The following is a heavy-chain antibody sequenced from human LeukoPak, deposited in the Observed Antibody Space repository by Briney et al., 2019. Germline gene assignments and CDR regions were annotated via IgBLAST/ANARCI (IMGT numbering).Heavy chain of an antibody. CDR3: ARVGGNYYDLE. V-gene: IGHV1-18*01. J-gene: IGHJ4*02. CDR2: ISAYNGNT. D-gene: IGHD3-22*01. CDR1: GYTFTSYG. Sequence: ASVKVSCRASGYTFTSYGISWVRQAPGQGLEWMGWISAYNGNTNYAQKLQGRVTITRNTSISTAYMELSSLRSEDTAVYYCARVGGNYYDLEWGQGTLVTVSS.